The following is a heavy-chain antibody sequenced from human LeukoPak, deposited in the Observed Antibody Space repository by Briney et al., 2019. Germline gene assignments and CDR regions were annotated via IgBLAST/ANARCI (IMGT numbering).Heavy chain of an antibody. J-gene: IGHJ6*03. V-gene: IGHV4-59*01. Sequence: SETLSLTCTVSGGSISSYYWSWIRQPPGKGLEWIGHIYYSGSTNYNPSLKSRVTISVDTSKNQFSLKLGSVTAADTAVYYCARVRIAAAYYYYYMDVWGKGTTVTVSS. CDR3: ARVRIAAAYYYYYMDV. D-gene: IGHD6-13*01. CDR2: IYYSGST. CDR1: GGSISSYY.